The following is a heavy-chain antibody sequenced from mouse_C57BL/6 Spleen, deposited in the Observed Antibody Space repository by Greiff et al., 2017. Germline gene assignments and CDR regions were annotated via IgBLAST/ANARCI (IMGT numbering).Heavy chain of an antibody. Sequence: EVQLQQSGTVLARPGASVKMSCKTSGYTFTSYWMHWVKQRPGQGLEWIGAIYPGNSDTSYNQKFKGKAKLTAVTSASTAYIELSSLTNEDSAVYYCTRRPYYGSSYAGDYIDYWGQGTTLTVSS. CDR1: GYTFTSYW. J-gene: IGHJ2*01. V-gene: IGHV1-5*01. CDR2: IYPGNSDT. CDR3: TRRPYYGSSYAGDYIDY. D-gene: IGHD1-1*01.